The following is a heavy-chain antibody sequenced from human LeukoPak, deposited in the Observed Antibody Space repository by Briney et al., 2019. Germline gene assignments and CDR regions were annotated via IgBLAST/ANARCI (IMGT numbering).Heavy chain of an antibody. D-gene: IGHD1-26*01. CDR1: GFTVSSNY. V-gene: IGHV3-53*01. CDR3: AKDLRVVGAYFDY. CDR2: IYSGGST. J-gene: IGHJ4*02. Sequence: GGSLRLSCAASGFTVSSNYMSWVRQAPGKGLEWVSVIYSGGSTYYADSVKGRFTISRDNSKNTLYVQMNSLRAEDTAVYYCAKDLRVVGAYFDYWGQGTLVTVSS.